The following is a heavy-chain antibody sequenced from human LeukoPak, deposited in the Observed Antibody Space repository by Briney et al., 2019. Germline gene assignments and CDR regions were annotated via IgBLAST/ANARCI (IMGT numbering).Heavy chain of an antibody. V-gene: IGHV3-66*04. CDR1: GFTVSSNY. J-gene: IGHJ6*02. D-gene: IGHD3-22*01. CDR3: ARPRVPSFYDSSGSHYYGMDV. Sequence: GGSLRLSCAASGFTVSSNYMSWVRQAPGKGLEWISVIYSGGSTYYADSVKGRFTISRDNSRNTLYLQMNNLRAEDTAVYYCARPRVPSFYDSSGSHYYGMDVWGQGTTVTVTS. CDR2: IYSGGST.